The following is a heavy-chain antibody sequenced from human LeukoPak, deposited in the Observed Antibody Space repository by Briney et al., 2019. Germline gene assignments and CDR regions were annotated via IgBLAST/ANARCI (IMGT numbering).Heavy chain of an antibody. CDR2: IYYSGST. CDR3: ARADYDFWSGYPAPFDY. D-gene: IGHD3-3*01. V-gene: IGHV4-59*01. CDR1: GGSISSYY. Sequence: SETLSLTCTVSGGSISSYYWSWIQQPPGKGLEWIGYIYYSGSTNYNPSLKSRVTISVDTSKNQFSLKLSSVTAADTAVYYCARADYDFWSGYPAPFDYWGQGTLVTVSS. J-gene: IGHJ4*02.